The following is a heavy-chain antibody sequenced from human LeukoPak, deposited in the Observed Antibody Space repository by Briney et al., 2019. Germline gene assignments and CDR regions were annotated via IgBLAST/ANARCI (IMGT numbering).Heavy chain of an antibody. Sequence: QPGGSLRLSCAASGFTFSSYAMHWVRQAPGKGLEWVAVISYDGSNKYYADSVKGRFTISRDNSKNTLYLQMNSLRAEDTAVYYCAREPAMVYFDYWGQGTLVTVSS. V-gene: IGHV3-30*04. J-gene: IGHJ4*02. CDR3: AREPAMVYFDY. CDR2: ISYDGSNK. D-gene: IGHD5-18*01. CDR1: GFTFSSYA.